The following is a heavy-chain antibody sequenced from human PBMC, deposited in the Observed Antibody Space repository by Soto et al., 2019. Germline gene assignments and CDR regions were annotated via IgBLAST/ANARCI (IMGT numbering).Heavy chain of an antibody. CDR1: GFTFSSYG. Sequence: PGGSLRLSCAASGFTFSSYGMHWVRQAPGKGLEWVAVIWYDGSNKYYADSVKGRFTISRDNSKNTLYLQMNSLRAEDTAVYYCARDKLAEYIVYYGMDVWGQGTTVTVSS. D-gene: IGHD2-8*02. CDR2: IWYDGSNK. V-gene: IGHV3-33*01. CDR3: ARDKLAEYIVYYGMDV. J-gene: IGHJ6*02.